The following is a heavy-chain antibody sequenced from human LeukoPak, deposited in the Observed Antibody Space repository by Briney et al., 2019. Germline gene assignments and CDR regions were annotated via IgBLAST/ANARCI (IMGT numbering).Heavy chain of an antibody. CDR1: GYTFTGYY. CDR2: INPNSGGT. Sequence: GASVKVSCKASGYTFTGYYMHWVRQAPGQGLEWMGWINPNSGGTNYAQKFQGRVTMTRDTSISTAYMELSRLRSDDTAVYYCYVYQLVGVGSQNYVYWGQGTLVTASS. V-gene: IGHV1-2*02. CDR3: YVYQLVGVGSQNYVY. D-gene: IGHD5-18*01. J-gene: IGHJ4*02.